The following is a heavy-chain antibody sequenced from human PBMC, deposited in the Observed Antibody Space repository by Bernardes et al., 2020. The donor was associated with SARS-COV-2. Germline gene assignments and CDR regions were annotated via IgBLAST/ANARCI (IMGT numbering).Heavy chain of an antibody. CDR2: IYPGDSDT. CDR1: GYSFTSYW. D-gene: IGHD2-15*01. Sequence: SLNLSCKGSGYSFTSYWIGWVRQMPGTGLEWMGIIYPGDSDTRYSPSFQGQVTISADKSISTAYLQWSSLKASDTAMYYCARRYCSGGSCYLYAFDIWGQGTMVTVSS. J-gene: IGHJ3*02. CDR3: ARRYCSGGSCYLYAFDI. V-gene: IGHV5-51*01.